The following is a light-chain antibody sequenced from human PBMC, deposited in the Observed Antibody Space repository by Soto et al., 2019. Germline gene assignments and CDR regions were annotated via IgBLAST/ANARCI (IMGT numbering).Light chain of an antibody. CDR2: SDS. CDR1: SSNVGSYS. CDR3: AAWDNSLRVWV. J-gene: IGLJ3*02. V-gene: IGLV1-47*01. Sequence: QSALTQTPSASETPGQRVTISCSGSSSNVGSYSVYWFQHLPGTAPKLLIYSDSKRPSGVPDRFSGSKSGTSASLAISGLRSEDEADYYCAAWDNSLRVWVFGGGTKLTVL.